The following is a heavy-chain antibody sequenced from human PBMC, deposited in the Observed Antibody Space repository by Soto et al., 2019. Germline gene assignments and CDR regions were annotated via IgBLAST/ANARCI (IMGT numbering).Heavy chain of an antibody. CDR1: GGTFSSYA. D-gene: IGHD6-13*01. CDR2: IIPIFGTA. V-gene: IGHV1-69*01. J-gene: IGHJ3*02. Sequence: QVQLVQSGTEVKKPGSSVKVSCKASGGTFSSYAISWVRQAPGQGHEWMGGIIPIFGTANYEQKFQGRATIPADESTSTAYLELSSLRSEDTAVYYCARVLRPTDIAEWPVCAFDIWGQGTMVTVSS. CDR3: ARVLRPTDIAEWPVCAFDI.